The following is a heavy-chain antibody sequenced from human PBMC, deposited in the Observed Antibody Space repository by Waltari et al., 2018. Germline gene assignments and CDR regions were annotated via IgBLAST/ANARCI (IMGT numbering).Heavy chain of an antibody. V-gene: IGHV2-5*01. CDR3: AHTLPPWIVATIGGYFDY. J-gene: IGHJ4*02. Sequence: QITLKESGPTLVKPTQTLTLTCTFSGFSLSTSGVGVGWIRQPPGKALEGLALIYWNDDKRYSPSLKSRLTITKDTSKNQVVLTMTNMDPVDTATYYCAHTLPPWIVATIGGYFDYWGQGTLVTVSS. CDR1: GFSLSTSGVG. CDR2: IYWNDDK. D-gene: IGHD5-12*01.